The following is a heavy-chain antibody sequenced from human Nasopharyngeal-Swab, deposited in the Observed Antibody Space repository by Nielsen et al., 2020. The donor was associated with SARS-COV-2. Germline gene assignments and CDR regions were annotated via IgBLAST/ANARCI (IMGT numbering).Heavy chain of an antibody. CDR3: ARVLYFYPSGNMDV. Sequence: GGTLRLSCAASGFTFSRYGMHWVRQAPGKGREWVAVIRYDGSNKYYADPVKGRFTISLNNSKNTLYLKMNSLRADDTAVYYCARVLYFYPSGNMDVWGKGTTVTVSS. CDR1: GFTFSRYG. V-gene: IGHV3-33*01. CDR2: IRYDGSNK. J-gene: IGHJ6*03. D-gene: IGHD3-3*01.